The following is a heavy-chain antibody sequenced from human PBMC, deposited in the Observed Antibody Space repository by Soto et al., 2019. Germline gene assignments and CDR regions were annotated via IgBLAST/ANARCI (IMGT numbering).Heavy chain of an antibody. J-gene: IGHJ4*02. CDR2: INPITGGT. Sequence: SVKVSFKASGGTFISYAISWGRQAPGQGLEWMGWINPITGGTNYAPKFQGRVTMTRDTSITTAYMELSRLRSDDTAVYYCARNYYDSSDRDYLDYWGQGTPVTVSS. D-gene: IGHD3-22*01. V-gene: IGHV1-2*02. CDR3: ARNYYDSSDRDYLDY. CDR1: GGTFISYA.